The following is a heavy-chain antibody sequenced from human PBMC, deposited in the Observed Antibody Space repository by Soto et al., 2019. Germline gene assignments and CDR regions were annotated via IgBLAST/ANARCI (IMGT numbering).Heavy chain of an antibody. CDR2: IYYSGST. D-gene: IGHD3-16*01. CDR1: GGSISSGGYY. Sequence: QVQLQESGPGLVKPSQTLSLTCTVSGGSISSGGYYWSWIRQHPGKGLEWIGYIYYSGSTYYNPSHKSQVTKSVDTSKNQFSLKLSSVTAADTAVYYCARVGGINWFDPWGQGTLVTVSS. CDR3: ARVGGINWFDP. V-gene: IGHV4-31*01. J-gene: IGHJ5*02.